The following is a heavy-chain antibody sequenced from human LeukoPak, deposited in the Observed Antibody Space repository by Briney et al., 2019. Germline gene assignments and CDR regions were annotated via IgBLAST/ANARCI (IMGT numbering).Heavy chain of an antibody. Sequence: ASVKVSCKASGYTFTSYGISWVRQAPGQGLEWMGWISAYNGNTNYAQKLQGRVAMTTDTSTSTAYMELRSLRSDDTAVYYCARDHDYVWGSYRSHNRPSWFDPWGQGTLVTVSS. CDR2: ISAYNGNT. CDR3: ARDHDYVWGSYRSHNRPSWFDP. D-gene: IGHD3-16*02. V-gene: IGHV1-18*01. J-gene: IGHJ5*02. CDR1: GYTFTSYG.